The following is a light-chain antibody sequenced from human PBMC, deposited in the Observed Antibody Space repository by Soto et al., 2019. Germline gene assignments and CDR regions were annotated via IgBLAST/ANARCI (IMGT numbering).Light chain of an antibody. V-gene: IGLV2-23*01. CDR2: EGS. J-gene: IGLJ1*01. CDR3: CSYAGTIYV. Sequence: QSVLTQPASVSGSPGQSITISCTGTNSDVGSYNLVSWYQQHPGKAPKLMIYEGSKRPSGVSNRFSGSKSGNTASLTISGLQAEDEADYYCCSYAGTIYVFGPGTKLTVL. CDR1: NSDVGSYNL.